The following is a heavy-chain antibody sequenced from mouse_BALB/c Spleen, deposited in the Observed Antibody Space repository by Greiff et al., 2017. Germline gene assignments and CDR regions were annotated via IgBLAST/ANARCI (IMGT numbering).Heavy chain of an antibody. CDR2: ISTYYGNT. V-gene: IGHV1S137*01. J-gene: IGHJ4*01. Sequence: QVQLKQSGPELVRPGVSVKISCKGSGYTFTDYAMHWVKQSHAKSLEWIGVISTYYGNTNYNQKFKGKATMTVDKSTSTDYMELARLTSEDSAMYYFARGNGSSFHYYAMDYWGQGTSVTVSS. CDR3: ARGNGSSFHYYAMDY. CDR1: GYTFTDYA. D-gene: IGHD1-1*01.